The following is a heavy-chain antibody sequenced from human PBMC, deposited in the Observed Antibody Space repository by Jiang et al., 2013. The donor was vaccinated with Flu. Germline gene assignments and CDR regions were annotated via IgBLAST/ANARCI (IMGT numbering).Heavy chain of an antibody. CDR3: AKDNVPWCSDSRCYPYFAMDV. CDR1: GFSFSSYA. CDR2: ISGSGGTT. Sequence: GSLRLSCAASGFSFSSYALSWVRQAPGKGLEWVSAISGSGGTTYYTDSVKGRFIISRDNSKNTLYLEMNSLRADDTAIYYCAKDNVPWCSDSRCYPYFAMDVWGRGTTVTVAS. J-gene: IGHJ6*02. V-gene: IGHV3-23*01. D-gene: IGHD2-15*01.